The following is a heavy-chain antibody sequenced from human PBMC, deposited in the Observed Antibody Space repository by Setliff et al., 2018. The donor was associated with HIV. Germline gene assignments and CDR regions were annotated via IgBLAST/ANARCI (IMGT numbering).Heavy chain of an antibody. J-gene: IGHJ4*02. CDR3: AIGFCNNPNWYIGVLDY. CDR2: IDPSEDSESPI. CDR1: GYTFTNYW. V-gene: IGHV5-10-1*01. Sequence: PGESLKISCKGFGYTFTNYWISWVRQVPGKGLEWVGRIDPSEDSESPIGYSPSFQGHVTIPADKSINTAYLQWTSLKASDTAMYYCAIGFCNNPNWYIGVLDYWGQGTLVTVSS. D-gene: IGHD2-2*02.